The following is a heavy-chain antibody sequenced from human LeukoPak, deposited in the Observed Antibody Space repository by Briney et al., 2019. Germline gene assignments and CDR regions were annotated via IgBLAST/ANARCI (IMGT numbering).Heavy chain of an antibody. CDR3: AKDDGWLQYNY. CDR2: IRYDTTNK. V-gene: IGHV3-30*02. J-gene: IGHJ4*02. D-gene: IGHD5-24*01. Sequence: GGSLRLSCAASGFTFSSYGMHWVRQAPGKGLEWVAFIRYDTTNKYYADSLKGRFTISRDNSKNTVYLQMNSLRAEDTAVYYCAKDDGWLQYNYWGQGTLVTVSS. CDR1: GFTFSSYG.